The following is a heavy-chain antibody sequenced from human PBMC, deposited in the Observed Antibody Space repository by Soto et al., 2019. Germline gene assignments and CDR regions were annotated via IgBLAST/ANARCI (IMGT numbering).Heavy chain of an antibody. V-gene: IGHV1-3*01. CDR3: AIAVGPFDP. CDR1: GYPFTSYA. J-gene: IGHJ5*02. CDR2: INAVNGNT. Sequence: GASVKVSCKASGYPFTSYAIHWLRQAPGQRLEWMGWINAVNGNTKHSQKFQGRVAITRDTSASTAYMELSSLRSEDTAVYYCAIAVGPFDPWGQGTLVTVSS. D-gene: IGHD2-2*01.